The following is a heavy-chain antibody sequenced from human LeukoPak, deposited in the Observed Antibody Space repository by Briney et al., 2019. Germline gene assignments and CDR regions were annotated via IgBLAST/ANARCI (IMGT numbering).Heavy chain of an antibody. D-gene: IGHD3-16*01. CDR2: IKPDGSEG. CDR3: ARDRAYKSFDY. J-gene: IGHJ4*02. V-gene: IGHV3-7*04. CDR1: GFTFSSSW. Sequence: GRSLRLSCAASGFTFSSSWMTWVRQAPGKGLEWVATIKPDGSEGSYVDSVNGRFTISRDNAKNSLSLRMISLRAEDTAVYYCARDRAYKSFDYWGQGALVTVSS.